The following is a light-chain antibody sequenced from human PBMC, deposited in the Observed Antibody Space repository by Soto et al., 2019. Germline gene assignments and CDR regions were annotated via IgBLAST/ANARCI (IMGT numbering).Light chain of an antibody. CDR3: QQYNNWPGT. V-gene: IGKV3-20*01. J-gene: IGKJ1*01. CDR2: GVS. Sequence: EIVLTQSPGTLSLSPGERATLSCRASQSISTTYFGWYQQKPGQAPRLLIYGVSNRATGIPDRFSGSGSGTDFTLTISSLQSEDFAVYYCQQYNNWPGTFGQGTKVDIK. CDR1: QSISTTY.